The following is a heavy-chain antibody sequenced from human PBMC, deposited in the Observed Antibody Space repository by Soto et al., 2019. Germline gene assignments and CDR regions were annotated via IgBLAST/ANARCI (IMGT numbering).Heavy chain of an antibody. CDR1: GFTFSSYA. J-gene: IGHJ4*02. D-gene: IGHD3-22*01. Sequence: QVQLVESGGGVVQPGRSLRLSCAASGFTFSSYAMHWVRQAPGKGLEWVAVISYDGSNKYYADSVKGRFTISRDNSQNTLYLQMNSLRAEDTAVYYCARDGDYYDSSGYPTMPFDYWGQGTLVTVSS. V-gene: IGHV3-30-3*01. CDR2: ISYDGSNK. CDR3: ARDGDYYDSSGYPTMPFDY.